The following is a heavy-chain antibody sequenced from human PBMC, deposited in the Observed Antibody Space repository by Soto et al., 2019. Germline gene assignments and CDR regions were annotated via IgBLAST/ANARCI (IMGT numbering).Heavy chain of an antibody. CDR3: SKDGVHVSYFDY. CDR1: GFTFSDYA. D-gene: IGHD1-1*01. V-gene: IGHV3-23*01. CDR2: ISGSGSTA. Sequence: EVQLLESGGGLVQPGGSLRLSCAASGFTFSDYAMSWVRQAPGQGLEWVSGISGSGSTAYYADTLKGRFTISRDNSKNTLYVQMNSLRGDDAAIYYCSKDGVHVSYFDYWGQGTLVTVSS. J-gene: IGHJ4*02.